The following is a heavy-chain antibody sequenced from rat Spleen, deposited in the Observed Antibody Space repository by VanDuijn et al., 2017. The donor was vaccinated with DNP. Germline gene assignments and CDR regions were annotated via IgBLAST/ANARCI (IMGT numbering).Heavy chain of an antibody. CDR3: ATHRAAISPFAF. J-gene: IGHJ3*01. D-gene: IGHD1-2*01. Sequence: EVQLVESGGGLVQPGRSLKLSCAASGFTFSNYGMAWVRQAPTKGLEWVASITNSGGSTYYRDSVKGRFTISRDNAENTQYLQMDSLRSEDTATYYCATHRAAISPFAFWGQGTLVTVSS. V-gene: IGHV5S13*01. CDR2: ITNSGGST. CDR1: GFTFSNYG.